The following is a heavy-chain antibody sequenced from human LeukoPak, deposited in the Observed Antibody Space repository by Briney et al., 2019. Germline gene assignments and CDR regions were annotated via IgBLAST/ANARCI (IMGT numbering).Heavy chain of an antibody. J-gene: IGHJ4*02. CDR2: INAGNGNT. D-gene: IGHD3-9*01. V-gene: IGHV1-3*01. CDR1: GYTFTSYA. CDR3: ARAEMNYDILTGYYPVGYFDY. Sequence: ASVKVSFKASGYTFTSYAMHWVRQAPGQRLEWMGWINAGNGNTKYSQKFQGRVTITRDTSASTAYMELSSLRSEDTAVYYCARAEMNYDILTGYYPVGYFDYWGQGTLVTVSS.